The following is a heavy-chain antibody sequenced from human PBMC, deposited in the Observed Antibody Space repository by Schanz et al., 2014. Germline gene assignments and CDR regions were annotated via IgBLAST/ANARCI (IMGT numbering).Heavy chain of an antibody. CDR3: ARDQASTH. V-gene: IGHV3-66*01. CDR2: TYLGGNT. J-gene: IGHJ4*02. CDR1: GFSISDHT. Sequence: EVQLVESGGGLVQPGGSLRLSCAASGFSISDHTMRWDRQAPGKGLEPVSVTYLGGNTDYADSVKGRCTISRDDSKNTLHLQMNSLRSEDTAIYFCARDQASTHWGQGTPVTVSS.